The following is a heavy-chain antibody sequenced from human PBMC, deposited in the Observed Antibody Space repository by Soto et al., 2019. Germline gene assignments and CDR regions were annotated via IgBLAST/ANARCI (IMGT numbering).Heavy chain of an antibody. CDR3: AREGSYWNRYFQH. Sequence: GGSLRLSCAASGFTVSSNYMSWVRQAPGKGLEWVSVIYSGGSTYYADSGKGRFTISRHNSKNTLYLQMNSLRAEDTAVYYCAREGSYWNRYFQHWGQGTLVTVSS. V-gene: IGHV3-53*04. CDR2: IYSGGST. D-gene: IGHD1-1*01. CDR1: GFTVSSNY. J-gene: IGHJ1*01.